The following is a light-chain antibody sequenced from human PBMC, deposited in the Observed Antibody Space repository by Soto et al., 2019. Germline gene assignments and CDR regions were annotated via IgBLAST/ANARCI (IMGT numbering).Light chain of an antibody. CDR3: TSYVGNDIWG. Sequence: QSALTQPPSASGSPGQSVTISCTGTSSDVGAYKYVSWYQQYPGKAPKLLIYEVTKRPSGVPHRFSGSKSGNTASLTVSGLQAEDEADYYCTSYVGNDIWGLGGGTKLTVL. J-gene: IGLJ2*01. CDR2: EVT. CDR1: SSDVGAYKY. V-gene: IGLV2-8*01.